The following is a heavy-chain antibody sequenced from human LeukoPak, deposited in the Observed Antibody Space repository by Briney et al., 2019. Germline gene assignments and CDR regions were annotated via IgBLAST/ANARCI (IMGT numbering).Heavy chain of an antibody. CDR1: RGSFSGYY. D-gene: IGHD6-13*01. Sequence: PLETLSLTCAVYRGSFSGYYWSWIRQPPGKGLEWTGEINHSGSTNYNPSLKSRVTISVDTSKNQFSLKLSSVTAADTAVYYCARGESSTWSQADWFDPWGQGTLVTVSS. V-gene: IGHV4-34*01. J-gene: IGHJ5*02. CDR3: ARGESSTWSQADWFDP. CDR2: INHSGST.